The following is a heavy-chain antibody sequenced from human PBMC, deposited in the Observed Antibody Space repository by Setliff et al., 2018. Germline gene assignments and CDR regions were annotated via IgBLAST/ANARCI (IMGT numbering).Heavy chain of an antibody. V-gene: IGHV4-59*01. D-gene: IGHD3-16*01. J-gene: IGHJ4*02. CDR2: ICYSGST. CDR3: ARLRGAFDY. Sequence: SETLSLTCTVSGGSISSYYWSWIRQPPGKRLEWIGYICYSGSTNYNPSLESRVTISVDTSKNQFSLRLNSATAADTAVYYCARLRGAFDYWARERWSPSPQ. CDR1: GGSISSYY.